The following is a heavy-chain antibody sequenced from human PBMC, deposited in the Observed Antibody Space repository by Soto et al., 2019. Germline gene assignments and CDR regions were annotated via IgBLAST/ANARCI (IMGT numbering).Heavy chain of an antibody. CDR2: ISSSGSTI. CDR3: ARDLRRSGSSGWQSKYFDY. D-gene: IGHD6-19*01. CDR1: GFTFSDYS. Sequence: GGSLRLSCAASGFTFSDYSISWIRQAPGKGLEWVSYISSSGSTIYYADSVKGRFTISRDNAKNSLYLQMNSLRAEDTAVYYCARDLRRSGSSGWQSKYFDYWGQGTLVTVSS. V-gene: IGHV3-11*01. J-gene: IGHJ4*02.